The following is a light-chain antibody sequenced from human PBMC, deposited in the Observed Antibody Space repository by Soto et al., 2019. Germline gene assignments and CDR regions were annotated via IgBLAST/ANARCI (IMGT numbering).Light chain of an antibody. V-gene: IGKV3-15*01. CDR3: QQYGDWPPT. J-gene: IGKJ4*01. CDR1: QSVGNN. CDR2: ATS. Sequence: EIVVTQSPATLSVTAGERATLSCRASQSVGNNFAWYQQKPGQAPRLLIFATSTRATGVPARFSGSGSGTEFTLTISSLQSEDFAVHYCQQYGDWPPTFGGGAKVEIE.